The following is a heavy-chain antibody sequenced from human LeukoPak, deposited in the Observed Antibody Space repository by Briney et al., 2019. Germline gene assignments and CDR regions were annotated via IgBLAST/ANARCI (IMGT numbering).Heavy chain of an antibody. Sequence: ASVKVSCKASGYTFTGYYMHWVRQAPGQGLEWMGWINPNSGGTNYAQKFQGRVTMTRDTSISTAYMELSRLRSDDTAVYYCAGVRWLFGYFDYWGQGTLVTVSS. CDR2: INPNSGGT. CDR1: GYTFTGYY. V-gene: IGHV1-2*02. J-gene: IGHJ4*02. D-gene: IGHD3-22*01. CDR3: AGVRWLFGYFDY.